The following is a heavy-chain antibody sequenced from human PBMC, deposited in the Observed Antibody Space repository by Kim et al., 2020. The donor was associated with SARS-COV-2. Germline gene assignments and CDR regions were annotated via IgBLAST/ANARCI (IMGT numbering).Heavy chain of an antibody. Sequence: SEKYYVDSVKGRYTISRDNAKNSLYLQMYGLRAEDTAVYYCARGSGYYVYWGQGTLVTVSS. D-gene: IGHD5-12*01. CDR2: SEK. J-gene: IGHJ4*02. CDR3: ARGSGYYVY. V-gene: IGHV3-7*03.